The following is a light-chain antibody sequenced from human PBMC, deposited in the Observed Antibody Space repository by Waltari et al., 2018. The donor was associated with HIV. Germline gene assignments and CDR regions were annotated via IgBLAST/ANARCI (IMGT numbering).Light chain of an antibody. V-gene: IGLV2-23*02. CDR1: SSDVGAYHY. CDR3: CSYAGSSTYV. J-gene: IGLJ1*01. Sequence: QSALTQPASVSGSPGQSITISCTGTSSDVGAYHYVSWYQQHPGKATKLMIYDVTKRHSWVSNLFSGSKSANTASLTISGLQAEYEADYYCCSYAGSSTYVFGSGTKVTVL. CDR2: DVT.